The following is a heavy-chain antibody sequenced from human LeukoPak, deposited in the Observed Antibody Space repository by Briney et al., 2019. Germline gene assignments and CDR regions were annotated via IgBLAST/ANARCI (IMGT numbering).Heavy chain of an antibody. CDR1: GFTFSSYS. CDR2: ISHDGGSK. J-gene: IGHJ4*02. Sequence: GGSLRLSCAASGFTFSSYSLHWVRQTPGKGLEWVAVISHDGGSKFYAESVKGRFTISRDNSKNTLYLQMNSLRRNDTAIYYCARWVDTSAYYCLDYWGQGTLVTVSS. CDR3: ARWVDTSAYYCLDY. D-gene: IGHD3-22*01. V-gene: IGHV3-30-3*01.